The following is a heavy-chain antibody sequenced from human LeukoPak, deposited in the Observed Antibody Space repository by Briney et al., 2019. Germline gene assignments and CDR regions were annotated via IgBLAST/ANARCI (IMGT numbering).Heavy chain of an antibody. V-gene: IGHV4-38-2*02. J-gene: IGHJ4*02. CDR3: ARDGDISGLVGDLYFDF. D-gene: IGHD3-22*01. CDR1: GYSISSGYY. Sequence: SETLSLTCTVSGYSISSGYYWGWIRPPPGKGLEWIGYIYYSGSTYYNPSLKSRVTISVDTSKNQFSLKLSSVTAADTAVYYCARDGDISGLVGDLYFDFWGQGALVTVSS. CDR2: IYYSGST.